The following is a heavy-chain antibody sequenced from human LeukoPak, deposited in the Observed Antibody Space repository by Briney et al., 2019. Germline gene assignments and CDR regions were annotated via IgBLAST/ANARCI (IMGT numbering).Heavy chain of an antibody. V-gene: IGHV4-34*01. CDR1: GGSFSGYY. J-gene: IGHJ6*04. Sequence: SETLSLTCAVYGGSFSGYYWSWVRQPPRKGLEWIGEINHSGSTNYNPSLTSRVTISVDTSKNQFSLKLSSVTAADTAVYYCARLPRYCSSTSCKIYYYYYYGMDVWGKGTTVTVSS. CDR2: INHSGST. CDR3: ARLPRYCSSTSCKIYYYYYYGMDV. D-gene: IGHD2-2*01.